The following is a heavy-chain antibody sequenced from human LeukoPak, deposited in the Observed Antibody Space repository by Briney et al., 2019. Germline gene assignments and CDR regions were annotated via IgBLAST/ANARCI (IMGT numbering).Heavy chain of an antibody. CDR3: ARGVYLGNGYYFDY. CDR1: GGSISSYY. D-gene: IGHD2-8*01. Sequence: SETLSLTCTVSGGSISSYYWNWIRQPAGKGLEWIGHIYTSGSTNYSSSLKSRVTMSVDTSKNQFSVKLNSVIAADTAMYYCARGVYLGNGYYFDYWGQGTLVTVSS. J-gene: IGHJ4*02. V-gene: IGHV4-4*07. CDR2: IYTSGST.